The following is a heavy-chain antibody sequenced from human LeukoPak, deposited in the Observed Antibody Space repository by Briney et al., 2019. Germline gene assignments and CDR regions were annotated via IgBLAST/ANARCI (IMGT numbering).Heavy chain of an antibody. D-gene: IGHD3-22*01. CDR2: ISSSSSYI. Sequence: GGSLRLSCAASGFTFSSYSMNWVRQAPGKGLEWVSSISSSSSYIYYADSVKGRFTISRDNAKNSLYLQMNSLRAEDTAVYYCARGPYYYDSSGYYPGDYWGQGTLVTVSS. CDR1: GFTFSSYS. CDR3: ARGPYYYDSSGYYPGDY. V-gene: IGHV3-21*01. J-gene: IGHJ4*02.